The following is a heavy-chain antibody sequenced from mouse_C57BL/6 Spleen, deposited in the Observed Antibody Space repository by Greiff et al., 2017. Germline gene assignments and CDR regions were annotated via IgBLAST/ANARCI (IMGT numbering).Heavy chain of an antibody. CDR1: GFTFSRYA. Sequence: EVKVVESGGGLVKPGGSLKLSCAASGFTFSRYAMSWVRQTPEKRLEWVATISDGGSYTYYPDNVKGRFTISRDNAKNNLYLQMSHLKSEDTAMYYCARDDYYGSSHYYAMDYWGQGTSVTVSS. CDR2: ISDGGSYT. CDR3: ARDDYYGSSHYYAMDY. D-gene: IGHD1-1*01. J-gene: IGHJ4*01. V-gene: IGHV5-4*01.